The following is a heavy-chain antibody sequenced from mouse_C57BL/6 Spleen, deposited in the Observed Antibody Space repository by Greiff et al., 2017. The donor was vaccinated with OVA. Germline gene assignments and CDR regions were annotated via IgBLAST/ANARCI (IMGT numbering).Heavy chain of an antibody. CDR2: ISSGSSTI. CDR1: GFTFSDYG. Sequence: EVMLVESGGGLVKPGGSLKLSCAASGFTFSDYGMHWVRQAPEKGLEWVAYISSGSSTIYYADTVKGRFTISRDNAKNTLFLQMTSLRSEDTAMDYCARRVGGSYYFDYWGQGTTLTVSS. V-gene: IGHV5-17*01. CDR3: ARRVGGSYYFDY. D-gene: IGHD1-1*02. J-gene: IGHJ2*01.